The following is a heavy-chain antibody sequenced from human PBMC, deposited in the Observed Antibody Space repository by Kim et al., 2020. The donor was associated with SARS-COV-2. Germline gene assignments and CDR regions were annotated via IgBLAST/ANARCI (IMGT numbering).Heavy chain of an antibody. CDR3: ARVFRGMDF. V-gene: IGHV4-59*01. CDR2: SGGT. D-gene: IGHD3-10*02. Sequence: SGGTTYTPSLKGRVTISVDTSNNQFSLKLNSMTAADTGVYYCARVFRGMDFWGQGTTVIVSS. J-gene: IGHJ6*02.